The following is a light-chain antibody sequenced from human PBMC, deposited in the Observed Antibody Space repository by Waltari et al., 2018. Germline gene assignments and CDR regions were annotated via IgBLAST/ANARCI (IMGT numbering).Light chain of an antibody. CDR2: EVS. Sequence: QPALTQPASVFGSPGQSITTHCHGQTTSVGGYNKFSWYQQHPGKAPKLMIYEVSNRPSGVSNRFSGSKSGNTASLTITGLQAEDEADYYCSSYTSSSTPHVVFGGGTKLTVL. V-gene: IGLV2-14*01. CDR1: TTSVGGYNK. J-gene: IGLJ2*01. CDR3: SSYTSSSTPHVV.